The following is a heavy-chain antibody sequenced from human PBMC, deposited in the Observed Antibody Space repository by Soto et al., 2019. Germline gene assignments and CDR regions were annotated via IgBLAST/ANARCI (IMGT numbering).Heavy chain of an antibody. CDR2: IYYSGST. V-gene: IGHV4-39*01. CDR3: ARHGPGYFDY. Sequence: SETLSLTCTVSGGSISSSSYYWGWIRQPPGKGLEWIGSIYYSGSTYYNPSLKSRVTISVDTSKNQFSLKLSSVTAADTAVYYCARHGPGYFDYWGQGTLVTVSS. CDR1: GGSISSSSYY. J-gene: IGHJ4*02.